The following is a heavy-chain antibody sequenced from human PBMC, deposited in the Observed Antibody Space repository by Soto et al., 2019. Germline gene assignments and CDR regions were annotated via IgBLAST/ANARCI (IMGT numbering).Heavy chain of an antibody. CDR2: IYYSGNT. Sequence: QVQLQESGPGLVKPSQTLSLTCTVSGGSISSGDYYWSWIRQPPGKGLEWIGYIYYSGNTYYNPSLKRRVTISVATSKNQFSLKLSSVTAADTAVYYCARERPDGARLDPWGQGTLVTVSS. V-gene: IGHV4-30-4*01. CDR1: GGSISSGDYY. J-gene: IGHJ5*02. D-gene: IGHD6-6*01. CDR3: ARERPDGARLDP.